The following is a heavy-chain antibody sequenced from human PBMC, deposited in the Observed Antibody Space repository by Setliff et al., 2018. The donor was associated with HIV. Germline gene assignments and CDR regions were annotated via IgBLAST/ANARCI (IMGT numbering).Heavy chain of an antibody. CDR3: ARDGPFDAFDI. CDR2: IYSGGST. CDR1: GFTVSSNY. Sequence: PGGSLRLSCAASGFTVSSNYMSWVRQAPGKGLEWVSVIYSGGSTYYADSVKGRFTISRDNSKNTLYLQMNSLRAEDTAVYYCARDGPFDAFDIWGQGTMVTVSS. V-gene: IGHV3-66*01. J-gene: IGHJ3*02.